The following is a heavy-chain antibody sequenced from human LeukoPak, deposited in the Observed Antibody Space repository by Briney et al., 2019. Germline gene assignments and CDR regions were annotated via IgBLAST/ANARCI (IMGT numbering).Heavy chain of an antibody. CDR1: GGSISSSSYY. J-gene: IGHJ4*02. D-gene: IGHD6-13*01. CDR3: ARDVAGTWDY. V-gene: IGHV4-39*07. Sequence: SETLSLSCTVSGGSISSSSYYWGWIRQPPRKGLEWIGSIYYSWSTYYNPSLKSRVTISVDTSKNQFSLKLSAVTAADTAVYYCARDVAGTWDYWGQGTLVTVSS. CDR2: IYYSWST.